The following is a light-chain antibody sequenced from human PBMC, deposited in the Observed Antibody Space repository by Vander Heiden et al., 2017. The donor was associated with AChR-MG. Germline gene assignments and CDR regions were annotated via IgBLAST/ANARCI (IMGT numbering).Light chain of an antibody. CDR3: QVWDSSSDHVV. J-gene: IGLJ2*01. CDR2: DDS. Sequence: SYVLTQPPSGSVAPGHTARTTCGGNNIGSKSVHWYQQKTGQAPVLVVYDDSDRPSGIPERFSGSNSGNTATLTISRVEAGDEADYYCQVWDSSSDHVVFGGGTKLTVL. V-gene: IGLV3-21*02. CDR1: NIGSKS.